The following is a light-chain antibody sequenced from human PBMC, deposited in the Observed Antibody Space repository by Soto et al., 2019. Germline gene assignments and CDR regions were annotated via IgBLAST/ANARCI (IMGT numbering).Light chain of an antibody. CDR3: ASYTTSITVV. CDR2: EVS. CDR1: SSDIGSYNR. J-gene: IGLJ2*01. V-gene: IGLV2-18*02. Sequence: QSVLTQPPSVSGSPGQSVTISCTGTSSDIGSYNRVSWYQQPPGTAPKLIIYEVSNRPSGIPDRFSGSKSGNTASLTISGLQADDEADYYCASYTTSITVVFGGGTKVPS.